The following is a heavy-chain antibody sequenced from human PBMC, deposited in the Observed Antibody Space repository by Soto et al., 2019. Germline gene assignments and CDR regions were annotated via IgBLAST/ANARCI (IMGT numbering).Heavy chain of an antibody. J-gene: IGHJ4*02. CDR1: GFTFSSYG. CDR3: AREGLGYYFDY. CDR2: IWYDGSNK. D-gene: IGHD3-9*01. Sequence: HPGGSLRLSCAASGFTFSSYGMHWVRQAPGKGLEWVAVIWYDGSNKYYADSVKGRFTISRDNSKNTLYLQINSLRAEDTAVYYCAREGLGYYFDYWGQGTLVTVSS. V-gene: IGHV3-33*01.